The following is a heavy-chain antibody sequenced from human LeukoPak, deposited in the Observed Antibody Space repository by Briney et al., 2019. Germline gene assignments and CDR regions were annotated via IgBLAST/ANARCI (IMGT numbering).Heavy chain of an antibody. D-gene: IGHD5-18*01. CDR2: VKGDGRTT. CDR1: GLTFSDFW. V-gene: IGHV3-74*01. J-gene: IGHJ4*02. CDR3: ATGHSYGYDY. Sequence: GSLRLSCAASGLTFSDFWMHWVRQPPGKGLVWVALVKGDGRTTIYADSVKGRFTISRDNAKNTLYLQRNSLRADDSGVYYCATGHSYGYDYWGQGVLVTVSS.